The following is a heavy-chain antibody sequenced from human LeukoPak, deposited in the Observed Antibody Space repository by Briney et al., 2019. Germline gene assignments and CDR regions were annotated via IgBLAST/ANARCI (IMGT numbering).Heavy chain of an antibody. V-gene: IGHV4-34*01. J-gene: IGHJ4*02. CDR2: INHSGST. Sequence: KTSETLSLTCAVYGGSFSGYYGSWLRQPPGKGLEWIGEINHSGSTNYNPSLKSRVTISVDTSKNQFSLKLSSVTAADTAVYYCARDKRWLQSQFDYWGQGTLVTVSS. D-gene: IGHD5-24*01. CDR1: GGSFSGYY. CDR3: ARDKRWLQSQFDY.